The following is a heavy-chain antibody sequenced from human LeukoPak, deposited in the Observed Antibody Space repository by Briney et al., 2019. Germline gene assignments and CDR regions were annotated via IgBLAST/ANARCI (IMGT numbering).Heavy chain of an antibody. CDR1: GGSFSGYY. J-gene: IGHJ6*03. D-gene: IGHD7-27*01. CDR2: INHSGST. Sequence: ETSETLSLTCAVYGGSFSGYYWSWIRQPPGKGLEWIGEINHSGSTNYNPSLKSRVTISVDTSKNQFSLKLSSVTAADTAVYYCARGPRRWGFYYYYMDVWGKGTTVTVSS. CDR3: ARGPRRWGFYYYYMDV. V-gene: IGHV4-34*01.